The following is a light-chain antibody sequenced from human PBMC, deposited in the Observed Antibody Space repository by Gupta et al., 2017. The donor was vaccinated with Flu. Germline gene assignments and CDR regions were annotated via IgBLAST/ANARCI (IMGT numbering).Light chain of an antibody. J-gene: IGLJ3*02. CDR1: SSDVGNYNY. V-gene: IGLV2-11*01. Sequence: QSALTQPHSVSGSPGVSVPLSCTGTSSDVGNYNYVSWYQQHPGKAPKLIIYNVSERPSGVPDRFSGAKSGNTASLTISGLQAEDEADYYCCSYAGSYTWVFGGGTKLTVL. CDR2: NVS. CDR3: CSYAGSYTWV.